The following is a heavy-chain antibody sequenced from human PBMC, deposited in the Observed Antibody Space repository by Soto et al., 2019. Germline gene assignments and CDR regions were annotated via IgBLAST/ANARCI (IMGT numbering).Heavy chain of an antibody. D-gene: IGHD1-1*01. CDR2: IYYSGSS. Sequence: SETLSLTCTVSGGSVSSGSFYWSWLRQPPGKGLEWIGYIYYSGSSNYNPSLKSRVTISVDTSKNQFSLKLSSVTAADTAVYYCARTGANWNPKGYYFDYWGQGTLVTVSS. CDR1: GGSVSSGSFY. J-gene: IGHJ4*02. V-gene: IGHV4-61*01. CDR3: ARTGANWNPKGYYFDY.